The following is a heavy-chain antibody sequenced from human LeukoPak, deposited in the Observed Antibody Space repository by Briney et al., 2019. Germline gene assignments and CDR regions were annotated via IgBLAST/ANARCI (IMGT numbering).Heavy chain of an antibody. Sequence: GGSLRLSCAASGFTFSSYVMSWVRQAPGKGLEWVSAISGSGGSTYYADSVKGRFTISRDNSKNTLYLQMNSLRAEDTAVYYCAKGPRYSGSYPPDYWGQGTLVTVSS. CDR2: ISGSGGST. CDR3: AKGPRYSGSYPPDY. J-gene: IGHJ4*02. CDR1: GFTFSSYV. V-gene: IGHV3-23*01. D-gene: IGHD1-26*01.